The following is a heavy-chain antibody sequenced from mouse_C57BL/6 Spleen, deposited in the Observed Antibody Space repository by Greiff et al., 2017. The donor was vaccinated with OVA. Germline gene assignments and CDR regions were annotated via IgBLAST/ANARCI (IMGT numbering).Heavy chain of an antibody. Sequence: VQLQQSGPELVKPGASVKISCKASGYTFTDYYMNWVKQSHGKSLEWIGDINPNNGGTSYKQKFKGKATLTVDKSSSTAYMELRSLTSEDSAVYYCARRFFDYWGQGTTLTVSS. CDR2: INPNNGGT. D-gene: IGHD1-1*01. J-gene: IGHJ2*01. CDR3: ARRFFDY. V-gene: IGHV1-26*01. CDR1: GYTFTDYY.